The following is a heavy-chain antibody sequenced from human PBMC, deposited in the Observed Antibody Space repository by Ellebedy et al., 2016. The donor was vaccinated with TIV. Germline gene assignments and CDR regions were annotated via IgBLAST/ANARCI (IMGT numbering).Heavy chain of an antibody. CDR1: GGSFSGYS. J-gene: IGHJ5*02. CDR3: ARVRPINLLYSSSSYWFGP. V-gene: IGHV4-34*01. CDR2: ISHNGNT. D-gene: IGHD6-6*01. Sequence: SETLSLTXAVYGGSFSGYSWSWIRQPPGRGLEWIGEISHNGNTNYKPSLKSRLTISVDTSRNQFTLNLTSVTAADTAVYYCARVRPINLLYSSSSYWFGPWGQGTLVTVSS.